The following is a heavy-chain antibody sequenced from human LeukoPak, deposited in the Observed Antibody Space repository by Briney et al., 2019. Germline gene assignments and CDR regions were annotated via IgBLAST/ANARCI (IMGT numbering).Heavy chain of an antibody. D-gene: IGHD3-22*01. CDR1: GYSISGAYY. J-gene: IGHJ5*02. CDR3: ARDHTYYYDSSGYNWFDP. CDR2: IYTSGST. Sequence: SETLSLTCTVSGYSISGAYYWGWIRQPAGKGLEWIGRIYTSGSTNYNPSLKSRVTMSVDTSKNQFSLKLSSVTAADTAVYCCARDHTYYYDSSGYNWFDPWGQGTLVTVSS. V-gene: IGHV4-4*07.